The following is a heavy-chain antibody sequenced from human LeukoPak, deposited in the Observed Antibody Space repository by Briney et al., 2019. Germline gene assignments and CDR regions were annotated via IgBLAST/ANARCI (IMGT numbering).Heavy chain of an antibody. J-gene: IGHJ4*01. V-gene: IGHV3-74*01. Sequence: PGGSLRLSCTSSGFTLRNYWMHWVRQVPGKRLVWVSRISGDGSVTNYADSVQGRFTISRDNAKNILYLQINSLRSEDTAIYYCARYSSSSGGASCYLDYWGHGTLVTVSS. CDR3: ARYSSSSGGASCYLDY. D-gene: IGHD6-6*01. CDR2: ISGDGSVT. CDR1: GFTLRNYW.